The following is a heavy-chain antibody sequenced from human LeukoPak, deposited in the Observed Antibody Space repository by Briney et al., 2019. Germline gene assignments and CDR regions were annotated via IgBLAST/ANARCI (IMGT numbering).Heavy chain of an antibody. J-gene: IGHJ4*02. V-gene: IGHV1-18*04. Sequence: ASVKVSCKASVYTLTGYYMHWVRQAPGQGLEWMGWISAYNGNTNYAQKLQGRVTMTTDTSTSTAYMELRSLRSDDTAVYYCARDQFRWAGTGTFDYWGQGTLVTVSS. D-gene: IGHD6-19*01. CDR2: ISAYNGNT. CDR1: VYTLTGYY. CDR3: ARDQFRWAGTGTFDY.